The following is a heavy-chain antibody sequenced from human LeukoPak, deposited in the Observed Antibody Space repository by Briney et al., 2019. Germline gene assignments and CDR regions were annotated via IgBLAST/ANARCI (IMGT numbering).Heavy chain of an antibody. CDR1: GFTFSSYW. J-gene: IGHJ4*02. V-gene: IGHV3-74*01. Sequence: GGSLRLSCAASGFTFSSYWMHWVRQVPGKGLFWVSRIISDASSTLYAGSVKGRFTISRDNAKNTLYLQMNSLTVEDTAVYYCAGMTQWLAGYWGQGTLVTVSS. D-gene: IGHD5-12*01. CDR2: IISDASST. CDR3: AGMTQWLAGY.